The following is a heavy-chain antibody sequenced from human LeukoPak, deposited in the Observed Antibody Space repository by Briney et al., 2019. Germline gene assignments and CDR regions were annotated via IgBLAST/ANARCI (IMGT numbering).Heavy chain of an antibody. Sequence: PGGSLRLSCAASGFTFSDYYMSWIRQAPGRGLEWVSYISSSGSTIYYADSVKGRFTISRDNAKNSLYLQMNSLRAEDTAVYYCARGVTIFGVVTPFDYWGQGTLVTVSS. CDR2: ISSSGSTI. V-gene: IGHV3-11*04. D-gene: IGHD3-3*01. CDR3: ARGVTIFGVVTPFDY. J-gene: IGHJ4*02. CDR1: GFTFSDYY.